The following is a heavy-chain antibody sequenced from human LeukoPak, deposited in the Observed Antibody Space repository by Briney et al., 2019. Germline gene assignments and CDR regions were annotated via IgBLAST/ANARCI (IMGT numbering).Heavy chain of an antibody. CDR3: ARESGRYCSGGSCYGYYFDY. J-gene: IGHJ4*02. Sequence: PSETLSLTCTVSGGSISSYYWSWIRQPPGKGLEWIGYIYYSGSTNYNPSLKSRVTISVDTSKNQFSLKLSSVTAADTAVYYCARESGRYCSGGSCYGYYFDYWGQGTLVTVSS. CDR2: IYYSGST. V-gene: IGHV4-59*01. CDR1: GGSISSYY. D-gene: IGHD2-15*01.